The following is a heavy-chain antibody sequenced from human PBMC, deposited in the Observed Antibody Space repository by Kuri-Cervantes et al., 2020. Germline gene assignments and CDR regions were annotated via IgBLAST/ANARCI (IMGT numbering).Heavy chain of an antibody. D-gene: IGHD3-22*01. CDR2: MNPNTGNT. CDR3: ARGNIEGDYYDSSGYYAFDY. CDR1: GYTFTTYD. V-gene: IGHV1-8*02. J-gene: IGHJ4*02. Sequence: ASVKVSCKASGYTFTTYDINWVRQATGQGLEWMGWMNPNTGNTGYAQKFQGRVTMTRNTSISTAYMELSSLRSEDTAVYYCARGNIEGDYYDSSGYYAFDYWGQGTLVTVSS.